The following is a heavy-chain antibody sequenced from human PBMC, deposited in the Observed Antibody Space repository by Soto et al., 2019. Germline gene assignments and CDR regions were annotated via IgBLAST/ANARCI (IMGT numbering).Heavy chain of an antibody. CDR1: GGSISSDY. V-gene: IGHV4-59*08. J-gene: IGHJ3*02. D-gene: IGHD3-10*01. CDR3: ARRYGGAFDI. Sequence: QVQLQESGPGLVKPSETLSLTCTVSGGSISSDYWSWFRQPPGKGLEWIGYIYYSGSTNYNPSLKRVTISVDTSKNQFSLKLSSVTAADTAVYYCARRYGGAFDIWGQGTMVTVSS. CDR2: IYYSGST.